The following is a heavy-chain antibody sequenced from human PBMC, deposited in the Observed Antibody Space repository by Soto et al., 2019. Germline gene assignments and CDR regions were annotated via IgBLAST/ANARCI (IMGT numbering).Heavy chain of an antibody. D-gene: IGHD3-22*01. CDR2: ISAYNGNT. Sequence: ASVKVSCKASGYTFTSYGISWVRQAPGQGLEWMGWISAYNGNTNYAQKLQGRVTMTTDTSTSTAYMELRSLRSDDTAVYYCARDKAPTYYYDSSGPDALLLWGQGTLVTVSS. J-gene: IGHJ4*02. CDR3: ARDKAPTYYYDSSGPDALLL. V-gene: IGHV1-18*01. CDR1: GYTFTSYG.